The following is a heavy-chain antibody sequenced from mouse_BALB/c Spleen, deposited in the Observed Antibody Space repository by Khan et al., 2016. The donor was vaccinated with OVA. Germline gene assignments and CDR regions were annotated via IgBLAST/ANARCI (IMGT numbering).Heavy chain of an antibody. V-gene: IGHV1-77*01. CDR3: ARSGIGSFAY. Sequence: QVRLQQSGAELARPGASVKLSCKASGYTFTDYYINWVKQRTGQGLEWIGEIYPGSGNTYLHEKFKDKATLTADKSSSTAFMQLNSLTSEDSSVYFCARSGIGSFAYWGQGTLVTVSA. CDR2: IYPGSGNT. J-gene: IGHJ3*01. D-gene: IGHD2-2*01. CDR1: GYTFTDYY.